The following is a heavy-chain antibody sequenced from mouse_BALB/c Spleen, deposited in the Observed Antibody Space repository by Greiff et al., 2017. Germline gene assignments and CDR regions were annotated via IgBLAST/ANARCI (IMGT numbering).Heavy chain of an antibody. V-gene: IGHV5-17*02. CDR2: ISSGSSTI. CDR1: GFTFSSFG. J-gene: IGHJ2*01. D-gene: IGHD1-1*01. Sequence: EVQRVESGGGLVQPGGSRKLSCAASGFTFSSFGMHWVRQAPEKGLEWVAYISSGSSTIYYADTVKGRFTISRDNPKNTLFLQMTSLRSEDTAMYYCARQDTTRYFDYWGQGTTLTVSS. CDR3: ARQDTTRYFDY.